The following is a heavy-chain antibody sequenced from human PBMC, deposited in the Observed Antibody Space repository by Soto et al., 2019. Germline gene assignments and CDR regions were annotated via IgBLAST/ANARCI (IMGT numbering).Heavy chain of an antibody. CDR2: IIPILGIA. CDR1: GGTFSSYT. Sequence: QVQLVQSGAEVKKPGSSVKVSCKASGGTFSSYTISWVRQAPGQGLEWMGRIIPILGIANYAQKFQGRVTLTADKSTSTAYMELSSLRSEDTAVYYCASQIAAAGYYYYYGMDVWGQGTTVTVSS. V-gene: IGHV1-69*02. D-gene: IGHD6-13*01. CDR3: ASQIAAAGYYYYYGMDV. J-gene: IGHJ6*02.